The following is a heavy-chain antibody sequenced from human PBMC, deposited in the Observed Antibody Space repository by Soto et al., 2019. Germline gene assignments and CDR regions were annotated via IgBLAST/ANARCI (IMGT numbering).Heavy chain of an antibody. V-gene: IGHV1-18*01. CDR1: GYTFTNYG. CDR3: AREPDYYGAGSYFDL. J-gene: IGHJ2*01. D-gene: IGHD3-10*01. CDR2: ISANNGKT. Sequence: QVQLVQSGAEVKKPGASVKVSCKASGYTFTNYGISWARQAPGQGLEWMGWISANNGKTNYAQNVQGRVTMTTDTSTTTAYMELRSLRSDDTAIYYCAREPDYYGAGSYFDLWGRGTLVTVSS.